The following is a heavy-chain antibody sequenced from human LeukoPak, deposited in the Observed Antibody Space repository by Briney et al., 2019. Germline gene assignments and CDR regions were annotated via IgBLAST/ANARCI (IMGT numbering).Heavy chain of an antibody. CDR2: IYSDGST. CDR3: ARGSSGYDRDAFDI. V-gene: IGHV3-53*01. Sequence: PGGSLRLSCAASGLTVSSYYMNWVRQAPGKGLEWVSVIYSDGSTYYADSVKGRFTISRDNSKNTLYLHMNSLRAEDTAVYYCARGSSGYDRDAFDIWGQGTMVTVSS. J-gene: IGHJ3*02. D-gene: IGHD5-12*01. CDR1: GLTVSSYY.